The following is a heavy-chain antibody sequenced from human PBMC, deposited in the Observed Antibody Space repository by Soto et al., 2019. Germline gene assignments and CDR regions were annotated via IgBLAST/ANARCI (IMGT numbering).Heavy chain of an antibody. CDR2: IYYSGTT. D-gene: IGHD5-12*01. J-gene: IGHJ4*02. V-gene: IGHV4-30-4*01. Sequence: QVQLQEAGPGLVKPSQTLSLTCSVSGGSISSGDHYWSWVRQPPGEGLEWIGFIYYSGTTHYNPSLESRVTILVDTSKNQFSLQLSSVTVADTAVYYCAREGEGGYDSYFDHWGQGTLVTVSS. CDR1: GGSISSGDHY. CDR3: AREGEGGYDSYFDH.